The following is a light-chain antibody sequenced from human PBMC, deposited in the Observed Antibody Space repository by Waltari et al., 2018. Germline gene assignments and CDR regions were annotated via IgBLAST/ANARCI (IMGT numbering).Light chain of an antibody. Sequence: EIVLTQSPGTMSLSPGDRSTLPCRASQSVTASQVAWYQQKPGQAPRLLIYGASTRATGTPDRFSGTGSGTDFILTISGLEPEDFAVYFCQQYGSSIPFTFGPGTKV. CDR2: GAS. J-gene: IGKJ3*01. CDR1: QSVTASQ. CDR3: QQYGSSIPFT. V-gene: IGKV3-20*01.